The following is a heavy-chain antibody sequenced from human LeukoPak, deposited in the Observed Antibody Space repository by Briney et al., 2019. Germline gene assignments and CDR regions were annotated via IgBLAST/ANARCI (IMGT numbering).Heavy chain of an antibody. J-gene: IGHJ4*02. Sequence: ASVKVSCKASGYTFIDYDINWVRQAPGQGLEWMGWINPNSGGTNYAQKFQGRVTMTRDTSISTAYMELSRLRSDDTAVYYCASAVLAYYFDYWGQGTLVTVSS. D-gene: IGHD1-20*01. V-gene: IGHV1-2*02. CDR3: ASAVLAYYFDY. CDR2: INPNSGGT. CDR1: GYTFIDYD.